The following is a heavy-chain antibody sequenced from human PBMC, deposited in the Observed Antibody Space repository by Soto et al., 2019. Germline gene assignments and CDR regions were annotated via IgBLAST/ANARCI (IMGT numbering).Heavy chain of an antibody. CDR2: IIPIFGTA. CDR1: GGTFSSYA. CDR3: ARSYDFWSGYFSTHSAYYGMDV. J-gene: IGHJ6*02. Sequence: QVQLVQSGAEVKKPGSSVKVSCKASGGTFSSYAISWVRQAPGQGLEWMGGIIPIFGTANYAQKFQGRVTITADDSTSTAYMELSSLRSEDTAVYYCARSYDFWSGYFSTHSAYYGMDVWGQGTTVTVSS. V-gene: IGHV1-69*01. D-gene: IGHD3-3*01.